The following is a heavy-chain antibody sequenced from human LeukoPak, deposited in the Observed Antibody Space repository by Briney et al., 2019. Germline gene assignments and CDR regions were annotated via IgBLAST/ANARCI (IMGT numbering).Heavy chain of an antibody. D-gene: IGHD3-22*01. CDR1: GFTFSSYW. J-gene: IGHJ4*02. CDR3: ARDLYRIVVVPHYFDY. V-gene: IGHV3-7*01. Sequence: GGSLRLSCAASGFTFSSYWMNWVRQAPGKGLEWVANTKQDGSEKYYVDSVKGRFTISRDNAKNSLSLQMNSLRAEDTAVYYCARDLYRIVVVPHYFDYWGQGTLVTVSS. CDR2: TKQDGSEK.